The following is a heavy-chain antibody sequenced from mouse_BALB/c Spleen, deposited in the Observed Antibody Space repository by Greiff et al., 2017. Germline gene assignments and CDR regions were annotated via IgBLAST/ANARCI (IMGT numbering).Heavy chain of an antibody. D-gene: IGHD2-4*01. J-gene: IGHJ4*01. V-gene: IGHV5-12-2*01. CDR2: ISNGGGST. Sequence: EVQGVESGGGLVQPGGSLKLSCAASGFTFSSYTMSWVRQTPEKRLEWVAYISNGGGSTYYPDTVKGRFTISRDNAKNTLYLQMSSLKSEDTAMYYCARFYYDVAMDYWGQGTSVTVSS. CDR3: ARFYYDVAMDY. CDR1: GFTFSSYT.